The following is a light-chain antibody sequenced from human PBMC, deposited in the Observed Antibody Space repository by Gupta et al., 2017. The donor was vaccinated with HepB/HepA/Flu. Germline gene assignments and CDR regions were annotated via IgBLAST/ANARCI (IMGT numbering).Light chain of an antibody. J-gene: IGKJ4*01. CDR1: QSVSSN. CDR3: QQRSKWPVT. CDR2: YAS. V-gene: IGKV3-11*01. Sequence: EIVLTQSPATLSLSPGERATLSCRASQSVSSNLAWYQQKPGQAPRLLIYYASNRATGIPATFSGSGSGTDFTLTISSLEPEDFAVYYCQQRSKWPVTFGGGTKVEIK.